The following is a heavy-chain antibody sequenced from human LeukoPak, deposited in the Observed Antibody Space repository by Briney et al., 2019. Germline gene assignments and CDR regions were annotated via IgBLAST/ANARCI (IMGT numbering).Heavy chain of an antibody. V-gene: IGHV3-9*03. J-gene: IGHJ3*02. D-gene: IGHD6-13*01. CDR1: GFTFSSYE. CDR3: AKVSAAAGTGAFDI. Sequence: GGSLRLSCAASGFTFSSYEMNWVRQAPGKGLEWVSGISWNSGSIGYADSVKGRFTISRDNAKNSLYLQMNSLRAEDMALYYCAKVSAAAGTGAFDIWGQGTMVTVSS. CDR2: ISWNSGSI.